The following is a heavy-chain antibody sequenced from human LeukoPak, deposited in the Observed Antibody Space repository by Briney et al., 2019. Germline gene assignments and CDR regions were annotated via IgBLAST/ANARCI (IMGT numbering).Heavy chain of an antibody. CDR3: VRDWNGDYFDY. J-gene: IGHJ4*02. Sequence: PSQTLPLTCIVSGDSISSGSYYWTWLRQPAGKGLEWIGRIHTSGNANYSPSLKSRVTISRDTSKNQFSLRLTSVTAADTAVYYCVRDWNGDYFDYWGQGTLVTVSS. CDR1: GDSISSGSYY. CDR2: IHTSGNA. D-gene: IGHD1-1*01. V-gene: IGHV4-61*02.